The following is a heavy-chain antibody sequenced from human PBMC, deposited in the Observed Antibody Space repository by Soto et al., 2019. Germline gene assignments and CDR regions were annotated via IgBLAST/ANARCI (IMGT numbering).Heavy chain of an antibody. V-gene: IGHV4-30-4*01. CDR2: IYYSGST. Sequence: SETLSLTCTVSGGSISSGDYYWSWVRQPPGKGLEWIGYIYYSGSTYYNPSLKSRVTISVDTSKNQFSLKLSSVTAADTAVYYCARGRRSHWFDPWGRGTLVTVSS. CDR3: ARGRRSHWFDP. J-gene: IGHJ5*02. CDR1: GGSISSGDYY.